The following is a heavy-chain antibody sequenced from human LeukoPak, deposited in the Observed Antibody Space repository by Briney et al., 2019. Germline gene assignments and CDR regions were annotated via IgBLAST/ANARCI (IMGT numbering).Heavy chain of an antibody. V-gene: IGHV1-18*01. J-gene: IGHJ4*02. CDR1: GGTFSSYA. D-gene: IGHD3-16*02. CDR2: ISAYNGNT. Sequence: AASVKVSCKASGGTFSSYAISWVRQAPGQGLEWMGWISAYNGNTNYAQKLQGRVTMTTDTSTGTAYMELRSLRSDDTAVYYCARGDYDYVWGSYRYGVFDYWGQGTLVTVSS. CDR3: ARGDYDYVWGSYRYGVFDY.